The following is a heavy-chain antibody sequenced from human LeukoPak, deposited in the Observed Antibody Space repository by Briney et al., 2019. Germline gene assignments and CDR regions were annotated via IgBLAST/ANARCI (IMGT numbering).Heavy chain of an antibody. V-gene: IGHV4-61*01. CDR1: GGSVSSGSYY. J-gene: IGHJ5*02. CDR2: IYYSGST. Sequence: SETLSLTCTVSGGSVSSGSYYWSWIRQPPGKGLEWIGYIYYSGSTNYNPSLKSRVTISVDTSKNQFSLKLSSVTAADTAVYYCSMAIERLPAARPGVWFDPWGQGTLVTVSS. CDR3: SMAIERLPAARPGVWFDP. D-gene: IGHD2-2*01.